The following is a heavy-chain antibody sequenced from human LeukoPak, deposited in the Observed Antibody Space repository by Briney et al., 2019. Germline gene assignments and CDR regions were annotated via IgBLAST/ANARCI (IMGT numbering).Heavy chain of an antibody. CDR2: INWNGGST. V-gene: IGHV3-20*04. CDR3: ARSMSTVTTRFFDL. J-gene: IGHJ2*01. Sequence: RGSLRLSCAASGFTFDDYGMSWVRQAPGKGLEWVSGINWNGGSTGYADSVKGRFTISRDNAKNSLYLQMNSLRAEDTALYYCARSMSTVTTRFFDLWGRGTLVTVSP. CDR1: GFTFDDYG. D-gene: IGHD4-17*01.